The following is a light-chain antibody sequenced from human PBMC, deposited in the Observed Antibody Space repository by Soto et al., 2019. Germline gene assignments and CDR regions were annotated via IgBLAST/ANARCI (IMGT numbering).Light chain of an antibody. Sequence: QSALTQPPSASGSPGQSVTISCTGTRSDVGGYNYVSWYQHHPGKAPKLMIYEVTKRPSGVPDRFSGSKSGNTASLTVSGLQAEGEANYYCSSYGGSNNYVLFGGGTKLTVL. CDR3: SSYGGSNNYVL. V-gene: IGLV2-8*01. CDR2: EVT. CDR1: RSDVGGYNY. J-gene: IGLJ2*01.